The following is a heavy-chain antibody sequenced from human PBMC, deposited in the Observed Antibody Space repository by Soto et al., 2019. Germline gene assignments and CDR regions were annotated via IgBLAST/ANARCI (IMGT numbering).Heavy chain of an antibody. CDR1: GGSISSYY. Sequence: SETLSLTCTVSGGSISSYYWSWIRQPPGKGLEWVGYIYYSGSTNYNPSLKSRVTISVDTSKNQFSLKLSSVTAADTAVYYCARDSRSYDFWSGPYMDVWGKGTTVTVSS. V-gene: IGHV4-59*01. CDR3: ARDSRSYDFWSGPYMDV. J-gene: IGHJ6*03. D-gene: IGHD3-3*01. CDR2: IYYSGST.